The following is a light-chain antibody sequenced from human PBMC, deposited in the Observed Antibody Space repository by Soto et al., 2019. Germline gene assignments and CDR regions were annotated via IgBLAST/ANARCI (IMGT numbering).Light chain of an antibody. CDR3: AAWDDTLKRYV. CDR1: NTNIASNT. J-gene: IGLJ1*01. CDR2: YNT. Sequence: QSVLTQPPSASETPGQTVSISCSGSNTNIASNTVNWYQHLPGTAPHILIYYNTQRPSGVPDRSSGSKAGTAASLAIRGLQSEDESYYYCAAWDDTLKRYVFGTGTKGTVL. V-gene: IGLV1-44*01.